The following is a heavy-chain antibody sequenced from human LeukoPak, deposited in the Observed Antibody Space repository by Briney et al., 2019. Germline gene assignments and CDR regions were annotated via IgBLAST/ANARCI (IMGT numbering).Heavy chain of an antibody. D-gene: IGHD2-2*01. CDR3: ARQPPCSSTSCFVFDY. J-gene: IGHJ4*02. V-gene: IGHV5-51*01. CDR1: GYSFTSYW. CDR2: IYPGDSNT. Sequence: GESLKISCKGSGYSFTSYWIGWVRQMPGKGLEWMGIIYPGDSNTRYSPSFQGQVTISADKSISTAYLQWTSLKASDTAMYYCARQPPCSSTSCFVFDYWGQGTLVTVSS.